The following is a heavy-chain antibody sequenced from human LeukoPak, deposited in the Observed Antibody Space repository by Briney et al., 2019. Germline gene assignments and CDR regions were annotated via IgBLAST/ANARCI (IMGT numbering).Heavy chain of an antibody. V-gene: IGHV4-39*01. CDR1: GGSISSSSYY. CDR2: IYYTGST. Sequence: SETLSLTCTVSGGSISSSSYYWGWIRQPPGKGLEWIGTIYYTGSTYYNPSLKSRATISVDTSKNQCSLKVTSVTAADTAVYYCARRRGWYPVDYWGQGTLVTVSS. J-gene: IGHJ4*02. D-gene: IGHD6-19*01. CDR3: ARRRGWYPVDY.